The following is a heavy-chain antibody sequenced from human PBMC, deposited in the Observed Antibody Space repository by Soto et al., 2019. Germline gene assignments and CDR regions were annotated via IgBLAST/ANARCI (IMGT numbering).Heavy chain of an antibody. D-gene: IGHD4-17*01. CDR2: IIPIFGTA. J-gene: IGHJ5*02. V-gene: IGHV1-69*12. CDR1: GGTFSSYA. Sequence: QVQLVQSGAEVKKPGSSVKVSCKASGGTFSSYAISWVRQAPGQGLEWMGGIIPIFGTANYAQKFQGRVTITADESTSTAYMERSSLRSEDTAVYYWARELATVVTGWFDPWGQGTLVTVSS. CDR3: ARELATVVTGWFDP.